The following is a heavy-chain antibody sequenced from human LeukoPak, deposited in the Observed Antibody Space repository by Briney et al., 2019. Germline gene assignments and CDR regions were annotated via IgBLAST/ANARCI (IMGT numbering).Heavy chain of an antibody. CDR2: IYHSGST. CDR1: GYSISSGYY. D-gene: IGHD3-16*01. CDR3: ARVARGGALMDV. J-gene: IGHJ6*03. V-gene: IGHV4-38-2*02. Sequence: SETLSLTCTVSGYSISSGYYWGWIRQPPGKGLEWIGSIYHSGSTYYDPSLKSRVTISVDTSKNQFSLKLSSVTAADTAVYYCARVARGGALMDVWGKGTTVTVSS.